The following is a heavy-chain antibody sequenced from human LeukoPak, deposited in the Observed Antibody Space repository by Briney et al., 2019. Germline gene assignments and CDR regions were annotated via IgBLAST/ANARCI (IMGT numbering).Heavy chain of an antibody. J-gene: IGHJ4*02. Sequence: SETLSLTCAVYGGSFSGYYWSWIRQPPGKGLDWIGEINHSGSTNYNPSLKSRVTISVDKSKNQFSLKLSSVTAADTAVYYCARHIVVVTAIRGTGYFDYWGQGTLVTVSS. CDR3: ARHIVVVTAIRGTGYFDY. D-gene: IGHD2-21*02. V-gene: IGHV4-34*01. CDR1: GGSFSGYY. CDR2: INHSGST.